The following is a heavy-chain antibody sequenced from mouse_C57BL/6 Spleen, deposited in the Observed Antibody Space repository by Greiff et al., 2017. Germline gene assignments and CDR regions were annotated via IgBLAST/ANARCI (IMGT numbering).Heavy chain of an antibody. J-gene: IGHJ3*01. CDR1: GYSITSGYD. CDR2: ISYSGST. CDR3: ARGGYYYGSPWFAY. V-gene: IGHV3-1*01. Sequence: EVMLVESGPGMVKPSQSLSLTCTVTGYSITSGYDWHWIRHFPGNKLEWMGYISYSGSTNYNPSLKSRISITHDTSKNHFFLKLNSVTTEDTATYYCARGGYYYGSPWFAYWGQGTLVTVSA. D-gene: IGHD1-1*01.